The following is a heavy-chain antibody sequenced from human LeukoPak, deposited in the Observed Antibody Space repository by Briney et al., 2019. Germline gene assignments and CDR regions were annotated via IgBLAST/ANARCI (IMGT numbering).Heavy chain of an antibody. Sequence: ASVKVSCKAAGYTFTGYYMHWVRQAPGQGLEWMGWINPNNGGTNYAQKFQGRVTMTRDTSISTAYMELSRLRSDDTAVYYCARTVTTSSYYFDYWGQGTLVTVSS. J-gene: IGHJ4*02. D-gene: IGHD4-17*01. CDR2: INPNNGGT. V-gene: IGHV1-2*02. CDR1: GYTFTGYY. CDR3: ARTVTTSSYYFDY.